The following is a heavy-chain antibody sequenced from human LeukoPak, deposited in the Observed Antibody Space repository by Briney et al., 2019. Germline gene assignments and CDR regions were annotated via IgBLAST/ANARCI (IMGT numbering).Heavy chain of an antibody. V-gene: IGHV3-33*01. CDR1: GFTFSAYG. J-gene: IGHJ4*02. CDR2: IWANGITE. CDR3: ARDASLYADDY. Sequence: PGRSLRLSCAASGFTFSAYGVHWVRQAPGKGLEWVAVIWANGITEHYADSVKGRFTISRDNSKSTLYLQMNSLTAEDTAIYYCARDASLYADDYWGRGTLVTVSS. D-gene: IGHD2-2*01.